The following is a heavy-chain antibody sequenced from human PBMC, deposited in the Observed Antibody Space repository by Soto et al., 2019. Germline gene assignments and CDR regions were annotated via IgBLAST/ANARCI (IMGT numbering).Heavy chain of an antibody. Sequence: QVQLVQSGAEVKKPGSSVKVSCKASGDTFSFYTINWVRQAPGLGLEWMGRVNPILSISNYAQKLQGRVTMTADNSTSTAYMQLRSLTSDDTAFYYSATRYASVYPAFDYWGQGALVTVSS. J-gene: IGHJ4*02. CDR1: GDTFSFYT. D-gene: IGHD3-16*01. CDR2: VNPILSIS. V-gene: IGHV1-69*02. CDR3: ATRYASVYPAFDY.